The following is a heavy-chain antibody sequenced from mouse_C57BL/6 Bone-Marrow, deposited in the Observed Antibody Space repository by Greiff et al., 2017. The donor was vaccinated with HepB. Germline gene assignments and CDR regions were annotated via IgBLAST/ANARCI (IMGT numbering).Heavy chain of an antibody. D-gene: IGHD1-1*01. J-gene: IGHJ2*01. Sequence: QVQLKQPGAELVRPGTSVKLSCKASGYTFTSYWMHWVKQRPGQGLEWIGVIDPSYSYTNYNQTVKGKATLPVDTASSTAYMQRSSLQSEDSAGDYGASRDYGSGLDYWGQGTTLTVSS. CDR2: IDPSYSYT. CDR1: GYTFTSYW. CDR3: ASRDYGSGLDY. V-gene: IGHV1-59*01.